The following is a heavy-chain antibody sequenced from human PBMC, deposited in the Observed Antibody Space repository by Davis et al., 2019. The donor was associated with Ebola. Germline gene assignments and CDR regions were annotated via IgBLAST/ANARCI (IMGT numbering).Heavy chain of an antibody. Sequence: PGGSLRLSCAASGFTFSDYYMSWIRQAPGKGLEWVSYISSSGSTIYYADPVKGRFTISRDNAKNSLYLQMNSLRAEDTAVYYCARGLATYYYDSSGYYYGKGGYYFDYWGQGSLVTVSS. J-gene: IGHJ4*02. CDR2: ISSSGSTI. CDR3: ARGLATYYYDSSGYYYGKGGYYFDY. CDR1: GFTFSDYY. V-gene: IGHV3-11*01. D-gene: IGHD3-22*01.